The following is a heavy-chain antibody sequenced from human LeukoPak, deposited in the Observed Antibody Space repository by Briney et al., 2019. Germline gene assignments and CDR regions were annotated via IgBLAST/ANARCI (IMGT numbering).Heavy chain of an antibody. CDR2: IYYSGST. J-gene: IGHJ4*02. CDR3: ASAVLGVGSCYFDY. CDR1: GGSISSYY. Sequence: SETLSLTCTVSGGSISSYYWSWIRQPPGKGLEWIGYIYYSGSTNYNPSLKSRVTISVDTSKNQFSLKLSSVTAADTAVYYCASAVLGVGSCYFDYWGQGTLVTVSS. D-gene: IGHD2-15*01. V-gene: IGHV4-59*01.